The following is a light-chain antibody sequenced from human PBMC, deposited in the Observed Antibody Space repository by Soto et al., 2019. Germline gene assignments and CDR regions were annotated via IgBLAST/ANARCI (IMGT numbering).Light chain of an antibody. V-gene: IGKV1-33*01. CDR3: QNHDGVPH. CDR2: DSS. J-gene: IGKJ3*01. Sequence: DIQVTQSPSSLSASVGDRVTITCQASQDITNQLNWYQHKPGKAPKLLIGDSSDLETVVPSRFSGSGSGTYFTLTISSLQPEAFATYYCQNHDGVPHFGPGTRIDIK. CDR1: QDITNQ.